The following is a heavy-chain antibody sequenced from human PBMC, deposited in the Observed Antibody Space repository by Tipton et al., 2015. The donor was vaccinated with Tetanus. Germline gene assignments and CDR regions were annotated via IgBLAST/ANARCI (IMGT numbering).Heavy chain of an antibody. CDR3: ARGTGDY. D-gene: IGHD1-1*01. CDR1: GYNFISYW. Sequence: QLVQSGAEVKKPGESLRISCKGSGYNFISYWIAWVRHMPGKGLEWMGVIYPADSDIRSSPSFQGQVTMSVDKSTSTAYLQWRSLKASDTAMYYCARGTGDYWGQGTLVTVSS. V-gene: IGHV5-51*01. CDR2: IYPADSDI. J-gene: IGHJ4*02.